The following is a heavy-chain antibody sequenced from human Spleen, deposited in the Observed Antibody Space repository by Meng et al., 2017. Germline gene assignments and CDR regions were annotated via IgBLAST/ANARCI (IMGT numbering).Heavy chain of an antibody. D-gene: IGHD1-1*01. CDR1: GFTFSSYA. J-gene: IGHJ4*02. CDR3: AKGVWNDKPFDY. V-gene: IGHV3-23*01. CDR2: ISGSGGST. Sequence: GGSLRLSCAVSGFTFSSYAMAWVRQAPGKGLEWVSAISGSGGSTYYADSVQGRFTISRDNSKNTLYLRMNSLRAEDAAVYYCAKGVWNDKPFDYWGQGTLVTVSS.